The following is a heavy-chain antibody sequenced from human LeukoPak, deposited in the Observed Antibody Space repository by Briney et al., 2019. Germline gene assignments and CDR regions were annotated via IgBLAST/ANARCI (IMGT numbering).Heavy chain of an antibody. CDR3: ARSRVRGSYDYVWGSYRHRDLDY. Sequence: GSLRLSCAASGFTVSSNYMSWVRQPPGKGLEWIGEINHSGSTNYNPSLKSRVTISVDTSKNQFSLKLSSVTAADTAVYYCARSRVRGSYDYVWGSYRHRDLDYWGQGTLVTASS. V-gene: IGHV4-34*01. J-gene: IGHJ4*02. D-gene: IGHD3-16*02. CDR1: GFTVSSNY. CDR2: INHSGST.